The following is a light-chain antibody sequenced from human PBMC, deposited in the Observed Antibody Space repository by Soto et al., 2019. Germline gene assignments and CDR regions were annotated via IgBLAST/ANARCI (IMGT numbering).Light chain of an antibody. CDR1: SSNSGAGYD. Sequence: QAVVTQPPSVSGAPGQRVTISCTGSSSNSGAGYDVHWYQQLPGTAPKLLIYGNSNRPSGVPDRFSGSKSGTSASLAITGLQAEDEADYYCQSYDSSLSGLVFGTGTKVTVL. CDR2: GNS. J-gene: IGLJ1*01. CDR3: QSYDSSLSGLV. V-gene: IGLV1-40*01.